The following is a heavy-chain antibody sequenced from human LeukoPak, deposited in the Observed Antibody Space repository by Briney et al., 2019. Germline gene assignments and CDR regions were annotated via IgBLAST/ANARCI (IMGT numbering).Heavy chain of an antibody. Sequence: SETLSLTCTVSGGSISSYYWSWIRQPPGKGLEWIGYIYYSGSTNYNPSLKSRVTISVDTSKNQFSLRLSSVTAADTAVYYCARGDYYYYYYMDVWGKGTTVTISS. V-gene: IGHV4-59*01. CDR3: ARGDYYYYYYMDV. J-gene: IGHJ6*03. CDR2: IYYSGST. CDR1: GGSISSYY.